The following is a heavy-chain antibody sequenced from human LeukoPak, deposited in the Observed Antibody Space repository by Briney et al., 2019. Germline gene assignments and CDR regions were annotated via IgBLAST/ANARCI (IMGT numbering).Heavy chain of an antibody. D-gene: IGHD2/OR15-2a*01. CDR3: ATRGFYCYFDY. CDR1: GFTLSNSW. J-gene: IGHJ4*02. V-gene: IGHV3-74*01. CDR2: LNSDGSDT. Sequence: GGSLRLSRAASGFTLSNSWMLCVRHAPGKGLVCGSHLNSDGSDTSYADYVRVRFTISRDNDKNTLYLQMSSLRDEDTAMYFCATRGFYCYFDYWGQGTLVTVSS.